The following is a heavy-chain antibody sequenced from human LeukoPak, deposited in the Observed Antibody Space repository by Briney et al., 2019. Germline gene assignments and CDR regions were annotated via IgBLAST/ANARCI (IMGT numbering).Heavy chain of an antibody. CDR3: AMRPYNWNDDRNIDY. V-gene: IGHV1-8*01. J-gene: IGHJ4*02. D-gene: IGHD1-20*01. CDR1: GYTFTSYD. Sequence: GASVKVSCKASGYTFTSYDINWVRQATGQGLEWMGWMNPNSGYTGYAQKFQGRVTMTRNTSITTAYMELSSLRSADTAVYYCAMRPYNWNDDRNIDYWGQGTLVTVSS. CDR2: MNPNSGYT.